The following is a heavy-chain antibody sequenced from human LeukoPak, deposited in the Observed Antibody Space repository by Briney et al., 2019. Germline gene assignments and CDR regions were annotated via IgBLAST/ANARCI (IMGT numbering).Heavy chain of an antibody. CDR3: ARDPQLYFDLIGLVDY. CDR1: GFTLSTNA. V-gene: IGHV3-23*01. CDR2: ISGSGAST. J-gene: IGHJ4*02. D-gene: IGHD1-1*01. Sequence: GGSLRLSCLTSGFTLSTNAMSWVRQAPGKGLEWISGISGSGASTYYADSVKGRFTISRDNAKNSLYLQMNSLRAEDTAVYYCARDPQLYFDLIGLVDYWGQGTLVTVSS.